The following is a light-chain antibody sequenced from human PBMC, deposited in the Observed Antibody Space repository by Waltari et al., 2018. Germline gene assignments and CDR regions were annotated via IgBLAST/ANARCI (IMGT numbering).Light chain of an antibody. CDR3: LLYYGGAQV. CDR1: TGAVTSGFY. J-gene: IGLJ3*02. V-gene: IGLV7-43*01. CDR2: STN. Sequence: QTVVTQEPSLTVSPGGTVTLTCASSTGAVTSGFYPSWFQQKPGQPPRALIYSTNNKHSSTPARFSGSLLGGKAALTLSGLQVEDEAEYYCLLYYGGAQVFGGGTKLTVL.